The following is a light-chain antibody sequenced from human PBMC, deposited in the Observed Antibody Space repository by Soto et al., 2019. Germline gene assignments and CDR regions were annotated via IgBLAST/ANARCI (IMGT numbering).Light chain of an antibody. J-gene: IGKJ5*01. CDR2: TVS. CDR3: QQGFSTHIA. CDR1: QNIGNY. V-gene: IGKV1-39*01. Sequence: DIQMTQSPSSLSASVRGRVTITCRASQNIGNYLNWYQQTPGKAPRLLISTVSSLQSGVPSRFSASRAWRCWSVAISSLQPEDSATYYCQQGFSTHIAVGQGTRLEIK.